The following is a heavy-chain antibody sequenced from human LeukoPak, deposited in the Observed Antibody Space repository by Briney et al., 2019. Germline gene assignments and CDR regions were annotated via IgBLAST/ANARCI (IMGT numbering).Heavy chain of an antibody. CDR2: TYDCGTA. CDR1: GGSMRNYY. CDR3: ARGWASSWYYFDF. V-gene: IGHV4-59*01. J-gene: IGHJ4*02. Sequence: SETLSLTCAVSGGSMRNYYCTWIRQPPATGLERIGYTYDCGTASYNHSLTSRVSISIDTSNTQFSLTLSSVTAAATAVYYCARGWASSWYYFDFWGQGTLVTVSS. D-gene: IGHD6-19*01.